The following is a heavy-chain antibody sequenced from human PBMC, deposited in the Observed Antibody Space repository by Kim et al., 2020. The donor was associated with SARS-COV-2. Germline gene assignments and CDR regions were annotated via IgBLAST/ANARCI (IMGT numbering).Heavy chain of an antibody. V-gene: IGHV4-39*01. CDR2: IYYSGST. CDR1: GGSISSSSYY. Sequence: SETLSLTCTVSGGSISSSSYYWGWIRQPPGKGLEWIGSIYYSGSTYYNPSLKSRVTISVDTSKNQFSLKLSSVTAADTAVYYCARRAERWLQLRDFDYRGQGTLVTVSS. J-gene: IGHJ4*02. CDR3: ARRAERWLQLRDFDY. D-gene: IGHD1-1*01.